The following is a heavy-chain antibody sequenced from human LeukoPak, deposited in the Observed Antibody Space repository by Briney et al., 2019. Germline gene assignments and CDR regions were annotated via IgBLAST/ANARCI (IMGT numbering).Heavy chain of an antibody. CDR1: GGSISSYY. CDR3: ARGRYDFWSGYYFDY. J-gene: IGHJ4*02. Sequence: SETLSLTCTVSGGSISSYYWGWIRQPAGKGLEWIGRIYTSGSTNYNPSLKSRVTMSVDTSKNQFSLKLSSVTAADTAVYYCARGRYDFWSGYYFDYWGQGTLVTVSS. CDR2: IYTSGST. D-gene: IGHD3-3*01. V-gene: IGHV4-4*07.